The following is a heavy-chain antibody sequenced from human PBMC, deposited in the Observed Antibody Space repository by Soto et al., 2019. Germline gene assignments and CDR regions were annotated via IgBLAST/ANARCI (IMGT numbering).Heavy chain of an antibody. CDR1: GYAFSNYW. D-gene: IGHD2-21*01. Sequence: GESLKISCEGSGYAFSNYWINWVRQVSGKGLEWMGRIDPTDSFTNYSPSFQGHVTFSVDKSTSTAYVQWSSLKASDTAMYYCGRQGGDGSPIDYWGQGTLVTVSS. CDR2: IDPTDSFT. J-gene: IGHJ4*02. CDR3: GRQGGDGSPIDY. V-gene: IGHV5-10-1*01.